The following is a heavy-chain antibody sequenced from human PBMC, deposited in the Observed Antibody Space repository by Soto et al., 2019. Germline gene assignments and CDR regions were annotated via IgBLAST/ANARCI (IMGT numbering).Heavy chain of an antibody. Sequence: QVQLVESGGGVVQPGRSLRLSCAASGFTFSSYAVHWVRQAPGKGLEWVAVISYDGSNKYYADSVKGRFAISRDNSKNTMYLQMNSLRVEETALYYCARGGSSASAIDYWGQGTLVTVSS. CDR3: ARGGSSASAIDY. CDR2: ISYDGSNK. D-gene: IGHD6-19*01. J-gene: IGHJ4*02. V-gene: IGHV3-30*09. CDR1: GFTFSSYA.